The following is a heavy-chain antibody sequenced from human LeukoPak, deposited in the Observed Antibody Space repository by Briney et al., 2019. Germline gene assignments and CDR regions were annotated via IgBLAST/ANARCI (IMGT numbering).Heavy chain of an antibody. D-gene: IGHD6-13*01. CDR1: GFSFSGHW. CDR3: ARGPSSNWSGLDF. V-gene: IGHV3-74*01. CDR2: ISPTGSTT. J-gene: IGHJ4*02. Sequence: PGGSLRLSCIASGFSFSGHWMHWARQLPGKGLVWVSRISPTGSTTSYADSVKGRFTVSRDNAKNTLYLQVNNLRAEDTAVYYCARGPSSNWSGLDFWGQGTLLTVSS.